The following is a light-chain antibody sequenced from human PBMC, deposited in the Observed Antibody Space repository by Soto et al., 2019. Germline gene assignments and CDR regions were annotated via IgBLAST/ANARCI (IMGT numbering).Light chain of an antibody. V-gene: IGKV3-20*01. CDR1: QSVRTNY. CDR2: GAS. J-gene: IGKJ5*01. CDR3: QQYGSSPSIT. Sequence: EIVLTQSPGTLSLSPGERATLSCRASQSVRTNYLAWNQQKPGRAPRLLIYGASSRVTGIPGRFSGSGSGTDFTLTISRLEPEDFAVYYCQQYGSSPSITFGQGTRLEIK.